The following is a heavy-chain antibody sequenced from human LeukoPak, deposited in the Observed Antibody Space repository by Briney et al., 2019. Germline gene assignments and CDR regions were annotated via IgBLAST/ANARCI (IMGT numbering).Heavy chain of an antibody. V-gene: IGHV3-48*03. CDR1: GFTFSSYE. J-gene: IGHJ4*02. Sequence: PGGSLRLSCAASGFTFSSYEMNWVRQAPGKGLEWVSYISSSGSTIYYADSVKGRFTISRDNAKNSLYLQMNSLRAEDTAVYYCAKQEGVGYSYGLATVFDYWGQGTLVTVSS. CDR2: ISSSGSTI. CDR3: AKQEGVGYSYGLATVFDY. D-gene: IGHD5-18*01.